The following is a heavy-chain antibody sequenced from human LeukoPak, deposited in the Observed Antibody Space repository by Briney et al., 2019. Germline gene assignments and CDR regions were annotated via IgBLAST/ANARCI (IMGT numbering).Heavy chain of an antibody. J-gene: IGHJ4*02. V-gene: IGHV4-38-2*01. CDR1: GYSISSGYY. CDR3: ARGLINVWGSYRYFDY. CDR2: IYHSGST. D-gene: IGHD3-16*02. Sequence: SETLSLTCAVSGYSISSGYYWGWIRQPPGKGLEWIGSIYHSGSTNYNPSLKSRVTISVDTSKNQFSLKLSSVTAADTAVYYCARGLINVWGSYRYFDYWGQGTLVTVSS.